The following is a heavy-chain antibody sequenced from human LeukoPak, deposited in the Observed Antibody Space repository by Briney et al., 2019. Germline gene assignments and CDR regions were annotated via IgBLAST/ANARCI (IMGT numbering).Heavy chain of an antibody. J-gene: IGHJ3*02. Sequence: SETLSLTCTVSGGSISSHYWSWIRQPPGKGLEWIGYIYYSGSTNYNPSLKSRVTISVDTSKNQFSLKLSSVTADDTAVYYCARGLGGDDNPIWGQGTMVTVSS. CDR1: GGSISSHY. D-gene: IGHD3-16*01. V-gene: IGHV4-59*11. CDR3: ARGLGGDDNPI. CDR2: IYYSGST.